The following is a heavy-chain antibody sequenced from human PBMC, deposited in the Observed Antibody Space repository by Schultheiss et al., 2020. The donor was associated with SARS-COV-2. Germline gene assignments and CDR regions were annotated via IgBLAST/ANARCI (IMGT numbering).Heavy chain of an antibody. CDR1: GFTFSSYG. J-gene: IGHJ4*02. CDR3: ARDSGGDEWDTGDFDY. V-gene: IGHV3-33*01. D-gene: IGHD5-18*01. Sequence: GGSLRLSCAASGFTFSSYGMHWVRQAPGKGLEWVAVIWYDGSNKYYADSVKGRFTISRDNSKNTLYLQMNSLRAEDTAVYYCARDSGGDEWDTGDFDYWGQGTLVTVSS. CDR2: IWYDGSNK.